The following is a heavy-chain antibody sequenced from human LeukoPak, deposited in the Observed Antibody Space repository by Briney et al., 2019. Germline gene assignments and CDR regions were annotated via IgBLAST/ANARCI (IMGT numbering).Heavy chain of an antibody. V-gene: IGHV1-69*04. D-gene: IGHD2-15*01. CDR3: AREDVGYCSGGSCYSFPYYYGMDV. Sequence: SVKVSCKASGGTLSSYAISWVRQAPGQGLEWMGRIIPILGIANYAQKFQGRVTITADKSTSTAYMELSSLRSEDTAMYYCAREDVGYCSGGSCYSFPYYYGMDVWGQGTTVTVSS. J-gene: IGHJ6*02. CDR1: GGTLSSYA. CDR2: IIPILGIA.